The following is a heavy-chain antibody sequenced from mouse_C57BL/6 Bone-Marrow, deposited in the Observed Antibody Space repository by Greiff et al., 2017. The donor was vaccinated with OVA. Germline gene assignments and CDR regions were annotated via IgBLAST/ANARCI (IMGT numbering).Heavy chain of an antibody. Sequence: VQGVESGAELARPGASVKLSCKASGYTFTSYGISWVKQRTGQGLEWIGEIYPRSGNTYYNEKFKGKATLTADKSSSTAYMELRSLTSEDSAVYFCAISSYGEMDYWGQGTSVTVSS. CDR3: AISSYGEMDY. CDR1: GYTFTSYG. J-gene: IGHJ4*01. CDR2: IYPRSGNT. V-gene: IGHV1-81*01. D-gene: IGHD1-1*01.